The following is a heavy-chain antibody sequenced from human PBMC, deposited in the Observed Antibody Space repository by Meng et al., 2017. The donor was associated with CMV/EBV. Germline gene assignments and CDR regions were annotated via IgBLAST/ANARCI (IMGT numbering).Heavy chain of an antibody. J-gene: IGHJ4*02. D-gene: IGHD5-18*01. Sequence: SVKVSCKASGGTFSSYAISWVRQAPGQGLEWTGGIIPILGIANYAQKFQGRVTITADKSTSTAYMELSSLRSEDTAVYYCARDPRRGYSYGGWGQGTLVTVSS. CDR1: GGTFSSYA. CDR2: IIPILGIA. V-gene: IGHV1-69*10. CDR3: ARDPRRGYSYGG.